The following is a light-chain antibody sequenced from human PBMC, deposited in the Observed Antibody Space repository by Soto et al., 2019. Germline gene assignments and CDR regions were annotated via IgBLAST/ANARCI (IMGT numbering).Light chain of an antibody. CDR2: AAS. CDR3: QQSYSTLT. CDR1: HVISNW. J-gene: IGKJ5*01. Sequence: IQTTHSPSSVSASLGAIVAMTCRARHVISNWLVWYQQKPVKAPKLLIYAASSLQSGVPSRFSGSGSGTDFTLTISSLQPEDFATYYCQQSYSTLTFGQGTRLEIK. V-gene: IGKV1-12*01.